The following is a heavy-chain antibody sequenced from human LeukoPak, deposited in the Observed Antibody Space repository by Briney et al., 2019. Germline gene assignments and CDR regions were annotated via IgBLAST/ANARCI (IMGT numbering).Heavy chain of an antibody. J-gene: IGHJ4*02. D-gene: IGHD3-9*01. CDR3: ASSVVFEGYFDY. CDR2: IYYSGST. CDR1: GGSISSGDYY. V-gene: IGHV4-30-4*01. Sequence: SQTLPLTCTVSGGSISSGDYYWSWIRQPPGKGLEWIGYIYYSGSTYYNPSLKSRVTISVDTSKNQFSLKLSSVTAADTAVYYCASSVVFEGYFDYWGQGTLVTVSS.